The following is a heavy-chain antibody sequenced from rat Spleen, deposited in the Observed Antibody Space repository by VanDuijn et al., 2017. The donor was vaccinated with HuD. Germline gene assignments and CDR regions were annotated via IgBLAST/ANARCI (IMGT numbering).Heavy chain of an antibody. J-gene: IGHJ2*01. D-gene: IGHD1-11*01. CDR3: TTDRNLGGYFDY. Sequence: EVQLVESGGGLVQPGRSLKLSCAASGFTFSDYNMAWVRQAPKKGLEWVASITNTGGSTYYPDSVKGRFTISRDNAKSTLYLQMNSLRSEDTATYYCTTDRNLGGYFDYWGQGVMVTVSS. V-gene: IGHV5S10*01. CDR2: ITNTGGST. CDR1: GFTFSDYN.